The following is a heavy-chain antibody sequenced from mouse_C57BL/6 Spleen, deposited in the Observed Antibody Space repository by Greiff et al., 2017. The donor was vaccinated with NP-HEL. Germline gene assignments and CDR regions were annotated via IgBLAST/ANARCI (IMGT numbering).Heavy chain of an antibody. CDR1: GYTFTDYE. Sequence: KQSGAELVRPGASVTLSCKASGYTFTDYEMHWVKQTPVHGLEWIGAIDPETGGTAYNQKFKGKAILTADKSSSTAYMELRSLTSEDSAVYYCTREEIITTANYAMDYWGQGTSVTVSS. J-gene: IGHJ4*01. CDR3: TREEIITTANYAMDY. V-gene: IGHV1-15*01. CDR2: IDPETGGT. D-gene: IGHD1-1*01.